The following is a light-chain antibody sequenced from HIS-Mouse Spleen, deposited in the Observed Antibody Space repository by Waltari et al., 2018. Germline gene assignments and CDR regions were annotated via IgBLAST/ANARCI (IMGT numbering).Light chain of an antibody. J-gene: IGLJ3*02. CDR1: SSNIGSHT. CDR2: SNN. CDR3: AAWDDSLNGWV. V-gene: IGLV1-44*01. Sequence: QSVLTQPPSASGTPGHRVTISCSGSSSNIGSHTQNWYQPHPGTAPKLLIYSNNQRPSGVPDRFSGSKSGTSASLAISGLQSEDEADYYCAAWDDSLNGWVFGGGTKLTVL.